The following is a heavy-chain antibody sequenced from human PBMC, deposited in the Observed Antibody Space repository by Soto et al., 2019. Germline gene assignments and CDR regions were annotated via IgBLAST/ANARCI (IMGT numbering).Heavy chain of an antibody. D-gene: IGHD6-6*01. CDR3: AKLPRGSSPENDY. CDR2: LSSSGGTT. CDR1: GFTFSIYA. Sequence: LRLSCAASGFTFSIYAMTWVRQAPGKGLEWVSGLSSSGGTTHYADSVKGRFTISRDNSKNTLCLQMNSLRAEDTAVYYCAKLPRGSSPENDYWGQGTLVTVSS. J-gene: IGHJ4*02. V-gene: IGHV3-23*01.